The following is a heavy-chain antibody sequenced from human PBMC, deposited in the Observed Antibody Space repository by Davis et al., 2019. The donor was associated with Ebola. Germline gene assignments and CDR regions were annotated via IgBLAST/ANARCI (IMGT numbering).Heavy chain of an antibody. D-gene: IGHD3-3*01. V-gene: IGHV1-18*01. CDR1: GGTFSSSG. Sequence: ASVKVSCKASGGTFSSSGISWVRQAPGQGLEWMGWISAYNGNTNYAQKLQGRVTMTTDTSTSTAYKELRSLRSDDTAVYYCAGGPITIFGPAQGFDYWGQGTLVTVSS. CDR3: AGGPITIFGPAQGFDY. CDR2: ISAYNGNT. J-gene: IGHJ4*02.